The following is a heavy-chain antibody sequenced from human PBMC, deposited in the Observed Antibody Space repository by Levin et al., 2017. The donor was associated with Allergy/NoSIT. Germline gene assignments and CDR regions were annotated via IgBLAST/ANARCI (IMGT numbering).Heavy chain of an antibody. Sequence: SETLSLTCTVSGGSVSSGSYYWSWIRQPPGTGLEWIGYIYYSGSTNYNPSLKSRVTISVDTSKNQFSLKLSSVTAADTAVYYCARAEDYGDYQYYFDYWGQGTLVTVSS. V-gene: IGHV4-61*01. CDR2: IYYSGST. J-gene: IGHJ4*02. CDR3: ARAEDYGDYQYYFDY. CDR1: GGSVSSGSYY. D-gene: IGHD4-17*01.